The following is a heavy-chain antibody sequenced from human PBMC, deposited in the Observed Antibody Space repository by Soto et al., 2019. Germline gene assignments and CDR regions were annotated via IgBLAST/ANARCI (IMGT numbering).Heavy chain of an antibody. D-gene: IGHD1-1*01. V-gene: IGHV3-49*03. Sequence: EVQLVESGGDLVQPGRSLRLSCATSGFTFGDYAMNWFRRAPGKGLEWVGFIRKKAHGGTAEYAASVKGRFTISRDDFNNIAYLQLDSLKIDDTGIYHCGRWNAIFNAFDVWGQGTVVTFSS. CDR1: GFTFGDYA. J-gene: IGHJ3*01. CDR3: GRWNAIFNAFDV. CDR2: IRKKAHGGTA.